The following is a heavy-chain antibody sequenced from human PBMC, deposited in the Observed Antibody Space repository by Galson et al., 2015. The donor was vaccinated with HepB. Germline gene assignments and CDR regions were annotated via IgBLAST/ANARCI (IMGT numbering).Heavy chain of an antibody. J-gene: IGHJ4*02. CDR2: INPSGGST. CDR3: ATDKSGGYFDH. D-gene: IGHD2-15*01. V-gene: IGHV1-46*01. CDR1: EDTFTNYY. Sequence: SVKVSCKASEDTFTNYYIHWVRQAPGQGLEWMGIINPSGGSTTYPQRFQDRVTVTRDTSTRTVYMELSSLRSEDTAVYYCATDKSGGYFDHWGQGTLVSVSS.